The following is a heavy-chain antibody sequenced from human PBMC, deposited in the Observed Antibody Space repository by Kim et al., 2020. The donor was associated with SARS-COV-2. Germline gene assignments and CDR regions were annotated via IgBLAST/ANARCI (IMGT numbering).Heavy chain of an antibody. D-gene: IGHD2-2*01. CDR1: GYTFTSYA. J-gene: IGHJ3*02. V-gene: IGHV7-4-1*02. CDR2: INTNTGNP. Sequence: ASVKVSCKASGYTFTSYAMNWVRQAPGQGLEWMGWINTNTGNPTYAQGFTGRFVFSLDTSVSTAYLQISSLKAEDTAVYYCARESGRYCSSTSCPPDDAFDIWGQGTMVTVSS. CDR3: ARESGRYCSSTSCPPDDAFDI.